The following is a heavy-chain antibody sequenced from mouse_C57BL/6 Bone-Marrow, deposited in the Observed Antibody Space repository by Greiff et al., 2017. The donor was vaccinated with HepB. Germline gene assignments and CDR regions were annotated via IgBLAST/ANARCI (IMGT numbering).Heavy chain of an antibody. J-gene: IGHJ4*01. CDR2: IDPSDSET. CDR1: GYTFTSYW. V-gene: IGHV1-52*01. Sequence: QVQLQQPGAELVRPGSSVKLSCKASGYTFTSYWMHWVKQRPIQGLEWIGNIDPSDSETHYTQKFKDKATLTVDKSSSTAYMQRSSLTSEDSAVYYCAKALNYYAMDYWGQGTSVTVSS. CDR3: AKALNYYAMDY.